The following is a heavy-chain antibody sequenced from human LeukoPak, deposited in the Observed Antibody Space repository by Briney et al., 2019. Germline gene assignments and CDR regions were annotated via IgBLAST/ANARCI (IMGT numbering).Heavy chain of an antibody. V-gene: IGHV3-23*01. Sequence: GGSLRLSCAASGFTFSSYAMSWVRQAPGKGLEWVSAISGSGGRTYYADSVKGRFTISRDNSKNTLYLQMNSLRAEDTAVYYCAKGPRYYYDSSGYLDYWGQGTLVTVSS. CDR2: ISGSGGRT. CDR1: GFTFSSYA. D-gene: IGHD3-22*01. J-gene: IGHJ4*02. CDR3: AKGPRYYYDSSGYLDY.